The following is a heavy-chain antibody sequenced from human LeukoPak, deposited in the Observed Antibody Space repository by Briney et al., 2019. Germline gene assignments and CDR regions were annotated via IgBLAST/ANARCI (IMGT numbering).Heavy chain of an antibody. Sequence: ASVKVSCKASGYTLTDYYIHWVRQAPGQGREWMGLIIPNSGGTTYQQKFQGRVTMTRDTSISTFYMELSSLRADDTAVYYCSPEDKYCSSANCGVFWGQGTLVTVSS. CDR2: IIPNSGGT. J-gene: IGHJ4*02. V-gene: IGHV1-2*06. CDR3: SPEDKYCSSANCGVF. D-gene: IGHD2-2*01. CDR1: GYTLTDYY.